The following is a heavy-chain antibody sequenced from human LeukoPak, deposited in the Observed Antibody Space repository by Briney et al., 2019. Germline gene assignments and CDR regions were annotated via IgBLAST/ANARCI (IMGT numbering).Heavy chain of an antibody. D-gene: IGHD5-18*01. Sequence: PSETLSLTCTVSGGSMSSYYWSWIRQPPGKGLEWIGYIYYSGNTNYNPSLKSRVTISVDTSKNQFSLKLTSVTAADTAVYYCARQDQDTAMVTDYWGQGTLVTVSS. CDR1: GGSMSSYY. V-gene: IGHV4-59*01. CDR2: IYYSGNT. J-gene: IGHJ4*02. CDR3: ARQDQDTAMVTDY.